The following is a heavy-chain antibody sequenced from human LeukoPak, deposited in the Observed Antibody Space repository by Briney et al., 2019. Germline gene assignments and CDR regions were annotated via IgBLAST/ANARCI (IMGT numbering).Heavy chain of an antibody. CDR3: ARGSRMSGVRGVTFDY. Sequence: SETLSLTCTVSGYSISSGYYWGWIRQPPGKGLEWIGSIYHSGSTYYNPSLKSRVTISVDTSKNQFSLKLSSVTAADTAVYYCARGSRMSGVRGVTFDYWGQGSLVTVSS. D-gene: IGHD3-10*01. CDR1: GYSISSGYY. CDR2: IYHSGST. V-gene: IGHV4-38-2*02. J-gene: IGHJ4*02.